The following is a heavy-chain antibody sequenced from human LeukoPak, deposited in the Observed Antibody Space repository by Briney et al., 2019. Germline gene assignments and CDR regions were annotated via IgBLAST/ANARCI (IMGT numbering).Heavy chain of an antibody. CDR3: ARGPYGDYDAYYYYMDV. J-gene: IGHJ6*03. Sequence: ASVKVSCKASGYTFTSYGISWVRQAPGQGLEWMGWINPNSGGTNYAQKFQGRVTMTRDTSISTAYMELSRLRSDDTAVYYCARGPYGDYDAYYYYMDVWGKGTTVTVSS. D-gene: IGHD4-17*01. V-gene: IGHV1-2*02. CDR2: INPNSGGT. CDR1: GYTFTSYG.